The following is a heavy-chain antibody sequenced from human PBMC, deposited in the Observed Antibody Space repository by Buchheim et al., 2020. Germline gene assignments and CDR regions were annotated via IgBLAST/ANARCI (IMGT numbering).Heavy chain of an antibody. CDR2: IYYSGST. V-gene: IGHV4-59*01. CDR1: GGSISSYY. D-gene: IGHD3-3*01. J-gene: IGHJ6*03. CDR3: ARANYDFWSGYYMDV. Sequence: QVQLQESGPGLVKPSETLSLTCTVSGGSISSYYWSWIRQPPGKGLEWIGYIYYSGSTNYNPSLKRRVNISVDTSKNQFSLKLSSVTAADTAVYYCARANYDFWSGYYMDVWGKGTT.